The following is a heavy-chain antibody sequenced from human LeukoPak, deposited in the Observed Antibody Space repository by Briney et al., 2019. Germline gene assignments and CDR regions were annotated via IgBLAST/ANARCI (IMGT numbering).Heavy chain of an antibody. V-gene: IGHV1-2*02. CDR3: ARDSKYYYDSSGYYEGNAFDI. J-gene: IGHJ3*02. D-gene: IGHD3-22*01. Sequence: ASVKVSCEASGYTFTGYYMHWVRQAPGQGLEWMGWINPNSGGTNYAQKFQGRVTMTRDTSISTAYMELSRLRSDDTAVYYCARDSKYYYDSSGYYEGNAFDIWGQGTMVTVSS. CDR2: INPNSGGT. CDR1: GYTFTGYY.